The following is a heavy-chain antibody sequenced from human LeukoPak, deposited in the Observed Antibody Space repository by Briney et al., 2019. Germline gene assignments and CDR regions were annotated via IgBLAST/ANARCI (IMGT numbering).Heavy chain of an antibody. CDR3: ARGYVVVPAAISDY. D-gene: IGHD2-2*01. V-gene: IGHV1-2*02. CDR1: GYTFTGYY. J-gene: IGHJ4*02. CDR2: INPNSGGT. Sequence: ASEKVSCKASGYTFTGYYMHWVRQAPGQGLEWMGWINPNSGGTNYAQKFQGRVTMTRDTSISTAYMELSRLRSDDTAVYYCARGYVVVPAAISDYCGQGTLVTVSS.